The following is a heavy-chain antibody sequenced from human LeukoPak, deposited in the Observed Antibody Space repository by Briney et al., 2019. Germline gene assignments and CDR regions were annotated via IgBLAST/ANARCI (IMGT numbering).Heavy chain of an antibody. Sequence: GSLRLSCAASGFTFSSYAMSCVRQAPGKGLEWVSAISDSGGSTYYADSVKGRFTISRDNSKNTLYLQMNSLRAEDTAVYYCAKRSSVAGNFDYWGQGTLVTVSS. CDR2: ISDSGGST. V-gene: IGHV3-23*01. J-gene: IGHJ4*02. CDR1: GFTFSSYA. D-gene: IGHD6-19*01. CDR3: AKRSSVAGNFDY.